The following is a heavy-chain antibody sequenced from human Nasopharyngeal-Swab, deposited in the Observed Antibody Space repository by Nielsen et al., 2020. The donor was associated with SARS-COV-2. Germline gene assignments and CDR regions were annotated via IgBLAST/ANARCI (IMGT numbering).Heavy chain of an antibody. CDR2: ISSSSSYI. V-gene: IGHV3-21*01. CDR1: GFTFNNYN. CDR3: ARDGLDYDFWSAYFMDV. Sequence: GGPLRLSCAASGFTFNNYNFNWVRQAPGKGLERVSSISSSSSYIYYADSVKGRFTISRDNTKNSLYLQMNSLRAEDTAVYYCARDGLDYDFWSAYFMDVWGQGTTVTVSS. D-gene: IGHD3-3*01. J-gene: IGHJ6*02.